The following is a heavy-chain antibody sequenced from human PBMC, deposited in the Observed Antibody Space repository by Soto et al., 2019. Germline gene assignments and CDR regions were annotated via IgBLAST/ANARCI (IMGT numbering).Heavy chain of an antibody. Sequence: EVQLVESGGGLVKPGGSLRLPCAASGFSFSNAWMNWVRQAPGKGLEWVGRIKSKTDGETTQYAAPVKGRCTISRDDSKNTLYLQMSSRTTEDTAVYYSTTADGYNPVDYWGQGTLVTVSS. V-gene: IGHV3-15*07. CDR1: GFSFSNAW. CDR2: IKSKTDGETT. CDR3: TTADGYNPVDY. J-gene: IGHJ4*02. D-gene: IGHD5-12*01.